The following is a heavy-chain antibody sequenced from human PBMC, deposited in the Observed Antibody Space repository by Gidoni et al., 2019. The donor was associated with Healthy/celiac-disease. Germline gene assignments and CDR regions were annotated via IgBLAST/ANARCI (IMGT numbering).Heavy chain of an antibody. Sequence: VQLLESWGGLVKSVGSLCLSCAAPRSTWSGYSMNSGRQAPGKGLEWVTSISSNSSYIYYADSVKVRFTITRDNAKNTLYLQVNSLGAEDTAVYYCARACWRMVYAIGYWGQGTLVTVSS. CDR3: ARACWRMVYAIGY. D-gene: IGHD2-8*01. V-gene: IGHV3-21*01. CDR2: ISSNSSYI. J-gene: IGHJ4*02. CDR1: RSTWSGYS.